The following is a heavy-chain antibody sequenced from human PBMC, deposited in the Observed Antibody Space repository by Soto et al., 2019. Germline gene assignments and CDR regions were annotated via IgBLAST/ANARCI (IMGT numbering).Heavy chain of an antibody. J-gene: IGHJ4*02. CDR2: VNPGGIT. CDR3: GRVVIKMAIQSIAS. CDR1: GGSLRGYY. V-gene: IGHV4-34*01. Sequence: SETLALTSAVYGGSLRGYYWTWIRQPPGKGLEWIGEVNPGGITNYSPSVKSRLKISLDTSKKEVSLEMTSVTAADTAVYYCGRVVIKMAIQSIASWGPGTLVTVS.